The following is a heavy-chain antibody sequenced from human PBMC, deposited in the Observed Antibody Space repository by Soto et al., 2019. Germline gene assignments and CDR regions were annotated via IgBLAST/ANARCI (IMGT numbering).Heavy chain of an antibody. D-gene: IGHD3-16*02. Sequence: QVQLQQWGAGLLKPSETLSLTCAVYGGSFSGYYWSWIRQPPGKGLEWIGEINYSGSTNYNAPLKSRVTISIDTSKNQFSLKLSSVTAADTAVYYCARAPSGWDIWGSHLSIWGQGTMVTVSS. J-gene: IGHJ3*02. V-gene: IGHV4-34*01. CDR1: GGSFSGYY. CDR2: INYSGST. CDR3: ARAPSGWDIWGSHLSI.